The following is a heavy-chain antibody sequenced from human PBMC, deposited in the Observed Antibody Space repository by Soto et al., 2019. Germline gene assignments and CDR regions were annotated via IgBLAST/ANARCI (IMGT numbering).Heavy chain of an antibody. CDR3: ARDGGSSWYGYYYYYGMDV. V-gene: IGHV1-69*13. Sequence: SVKVSCKASGGTFSSYAISWVRQAPGQGLEWMGGIIPIFGTANYAQKFQGRVTITADESTSTAYMELSSLRSEDTAVYYCARDGGSSWYGYYYYYGMDVWGQGTTVTVSS. J-gene: IGHJ6*02. D-gene: IGHD6-13*01. CDR2: IIPIFGTA. CDR1: GGTFSSYA.